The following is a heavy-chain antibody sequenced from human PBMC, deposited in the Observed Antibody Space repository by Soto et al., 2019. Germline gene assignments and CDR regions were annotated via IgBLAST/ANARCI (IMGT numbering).Heavy chain of an antibody. CDR3: ARDFNCTRRCIDVFDI. CDR1: GYTFTSYG. Sequence: ASVKVSCKASGYTFTSYGISWVRQAPGQGLEWMGWVSAYNGNTNYAQKFQGRVTMTTDTSTSTAYMELRSLRSDDTAVYFCARDFNCTRRCIDVFDIWGQGTMVTVSS. V-gene: IGHV1-18*01. J-gene: IGHJ3*02. CDR2: VSAYNGNT. D-gene: IGHD2-8*01.